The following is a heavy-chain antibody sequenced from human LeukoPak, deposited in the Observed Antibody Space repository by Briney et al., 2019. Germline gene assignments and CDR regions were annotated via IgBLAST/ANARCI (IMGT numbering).Heavy chain of an antibody. Sequence: SETLSLTCTASGGSISSYNWSWIRQPPGKGLEWIGYIYYSGSTNHNPSLKSRVTMSVDTSKKQFSLKSSSVTAADTDVYYCARGELRVEATALDYWGQGTLVTVSS. CDR3: ARGELRVEATALDY. D-gene: IGHD1-7*01. V-gene: IGHV4-59*01. J-gene: IGHJ4*02. CDR2: IYYSGST. CDR1: GGSISSYN.